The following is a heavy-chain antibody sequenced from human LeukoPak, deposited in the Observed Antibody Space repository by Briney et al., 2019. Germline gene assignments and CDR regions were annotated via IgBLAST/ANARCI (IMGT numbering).Heavy chain of an antibody. J-gene: IGHJ5*02. CDR2: MNPNSGNT. V-gene: IGHV1-8*01. CDR3: ARGRVWWELLIKNWFDP. CDR1: GYTFTSYD. D-gene: IGHD1-26*01. Sequence: ASVTVSCKASGYTFTSYDINWVRQATGQGLEWMGWMNPNSGNTGYAQKFQGRVTMTRNTSISTAYMELSSLRSEDTAVYYCARGRVWWELLIKNWFDPWGQGTLVTVSS.